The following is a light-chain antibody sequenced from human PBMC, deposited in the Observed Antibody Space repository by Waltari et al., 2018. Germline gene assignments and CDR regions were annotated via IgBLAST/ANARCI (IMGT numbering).Light chain of an antibody. V-gene: IGKV1-5*03. J-gene: IGKJ1*01. Sequence: DIQMTQFPSTLSASVVDRVTITCRASQSISSWLAWYQQQPGKAPKLLIYKASNLETGVPLRFSGSGSGTEFTLTISSLQPDDFATYYCQQYHSDLWTFGQGTRVEIK. CDR1: QSISSW. CDR2: KAS. CDR3: QQYHSDLWT.